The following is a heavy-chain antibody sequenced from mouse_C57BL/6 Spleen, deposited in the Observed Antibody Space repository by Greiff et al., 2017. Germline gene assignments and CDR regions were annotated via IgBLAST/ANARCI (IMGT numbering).Heavy chain of an antibody. CDR1: GFTFSSYA. V-gene: IGHV5-4*03. J-gene: IGHJ1*03. Sequence: EVKLQESGGGLVKPGGSLKISCAASGFTFSSYAMSWVRQAPEKRLEWVATISDGGSYTYYPNNVNGRFTISRDNAKNNLYLQMSQLKSEDTAMYYCSTYGLHIPTGYYGVWGTGATVTVST. CDR3: STYGLHIPTGYYGV. CDR2: ISDGGSYT. D-gene: IGHD1-2*01.